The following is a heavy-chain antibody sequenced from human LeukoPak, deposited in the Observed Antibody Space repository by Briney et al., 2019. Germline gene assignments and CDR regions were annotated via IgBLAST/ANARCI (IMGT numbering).Heavy chain of an antibody. V-gene: IGHV3-30*03. Sequence: PGRSLRLSCAASGFTFSSYGMHWVRQAPGKGLEWVAVISYDGSNKYYADSVKGRFTISRDNSKNTLYLQMNSLRAEDTAVYYCARGVAVAGLWGQGTLVTVSS. D-gene: IGHD6-19*01. CDR1: GFTFSSYG. CDR2: ISYDGSNK. CDR3: ARGVAVAGL. J-gene: IGHJ4*02.